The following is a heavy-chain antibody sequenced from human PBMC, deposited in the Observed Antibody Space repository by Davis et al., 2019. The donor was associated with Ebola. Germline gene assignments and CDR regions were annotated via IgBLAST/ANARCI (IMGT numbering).Heavy chain of an antibody. CDR2: IFPGDSDT. J-gene: IGHJ5*02. CDR1: GYSFTTYW. CDR3: ARTNWGSGWFDP. Sequence: GESLKISCKGSGYSFTTYWIVWVRQMPGKGLECMGIIFPGDSDTRYSPSFQGQVTISADKSISTAYLQWSSLKASDTAMYYCARTNWGSGWFDPWGQGTLVTVSS. V-gene: IGHV5-51*01. D-gene: IGHD7-27*01.